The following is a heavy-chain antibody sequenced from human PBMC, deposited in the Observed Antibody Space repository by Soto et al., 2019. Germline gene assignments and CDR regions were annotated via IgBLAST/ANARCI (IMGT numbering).Heavy chain of an antibody. Sequence: GGSLRLSCAASGFTFDDYTMHWVRQAPGKGLEWVSLISWDGGSTYYADSVKGRFTISRDNSKNTLYLQMNGLRAEDTAVYYCAKLSSSWYADYFDYWGQGTLVTVSS. CDR2: ISWDGGST. J-gene: IGHJ4*02. CDR3: AKLSSSWYADYFDY. V-gene: IGHV3-43*01. CDR1: GFTFDDYT. D-gene: IGHD6-13*01.